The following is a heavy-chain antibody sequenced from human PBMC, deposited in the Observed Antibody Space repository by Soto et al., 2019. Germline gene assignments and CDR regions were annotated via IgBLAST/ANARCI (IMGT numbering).Heavy chain of an antibody. V-gene: IGHV1-69*13. J-gene: IGHJ6*02. CDR2: IIPIFGTA. CDR1: GCTFSSYA. CDR3: ARDRHGYCTNGVCYGHYYGMDV. D-gene: IGHD2-8*01. Sequence: ASVKVSCKASGCTFSSYAISCVRQAPGQVLEWMGGIIPIFGTANYAQKFQGRVTITADESTSTAYMELSSLRSEDTAVYYCARDRHGYCTNGVCYGHYYGMDVWGQGTTVTVSS.